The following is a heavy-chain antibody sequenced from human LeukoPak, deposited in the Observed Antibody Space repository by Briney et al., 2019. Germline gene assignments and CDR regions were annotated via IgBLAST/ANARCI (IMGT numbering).Heavy chain of an antibody. V-gene: IGHV4-34*01. Sequence: SETLSLTCAVYGGSFSGYYWSWIRQPPGKGLEWIGEINHSGSTNYNPSLKSRVTISVGTSKNQFSLKLSSVTAADTAVYYCARGRGTVTRFYFDYWGQGTLVTVSS. CDR3: ARGRGTVTRFYFDY. CDR1: GGSFSGYY. D-gene: IGHD4-17*01. CDR2: INHSGST. J-gene: IGHJ4*02.